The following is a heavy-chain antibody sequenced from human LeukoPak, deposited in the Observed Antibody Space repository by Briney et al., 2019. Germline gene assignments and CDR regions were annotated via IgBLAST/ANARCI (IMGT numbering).Heavy chain of an antibody. V-gene: IGHV3-21*01. CDR1: GFTFSSYS. J-gene: IGHJ3*02. Sequence: GGSLRLSCAASGFTFSSYSMNWVRQAPGKGLEWVSSISSSSSHIYYADSVKGRFTISRDNAKNSLYLQMNSLRAEDTAVYYCAVWPRGAFDIWGQGTMVTVSS. CDR3: AVWPRGAFDI. CDR2: ISSSSSHI.